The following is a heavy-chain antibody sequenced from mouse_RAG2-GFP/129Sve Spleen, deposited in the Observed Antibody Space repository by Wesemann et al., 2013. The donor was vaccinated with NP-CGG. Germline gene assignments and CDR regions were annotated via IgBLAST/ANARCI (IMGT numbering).Heavy chain of an antibody. CDR3: ARRGGGYDGGTYAMDY. Sequence: EYGGDLVKPGGSLKLSCAASGFTFSSYGMSWVRQTPDKRLEWVAGISGGGSYTYYPDSVKGRFTISRDNAKNNLYLQMSSLRSEDTALYYCARRGGGYDGGTYAMDYWGGSRGNLSHRLL. D-gene: IGHD2-2*01. J-gene: IGHJ4*01. CDR1: GFTFSSYG. V-gene: IGHV5-9-2*01. CDR2: ISGGGSYT.